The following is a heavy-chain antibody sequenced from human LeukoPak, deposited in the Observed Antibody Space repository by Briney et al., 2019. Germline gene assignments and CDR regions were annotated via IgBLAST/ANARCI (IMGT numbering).Heavy chain of an antibody. D-gene: IGHD3-22*01. CDR3: ATHSYDRSDSYYFDY. V-gene: IGHV4-59*08. CDR1: GGSISGYY. Sequence: SETLPLTCTVPGGSISGYYWSWIRQPPGKGLEWIGYIFSSGSTNYNPSLKSRVTISEDTSVNQFSLKLSSVTAADTTVYYCATHSYDRSDSYYFDYWGQGTLVTVSS. CDR2: IFSSGST. J-gene: IGHJ4*02.